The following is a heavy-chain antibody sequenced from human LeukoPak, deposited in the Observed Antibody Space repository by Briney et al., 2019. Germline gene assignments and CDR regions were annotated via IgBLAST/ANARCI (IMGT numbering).Heavy chain of an antibody. CDR2: ISSSSSYI. CDR1: GFTFSSYS. J-gene: IGHJ3*02. CDR3: ARGQRVWFGELFVPHAFDI. D-gene: IGHD3-10*01. V-gene: IGHV3-21*01. Sequence: KSGGSLRLSCAASGFTFSSYSMNWVRQAPGKGLEWVSSISSSSSYIYYADSVKGRFTISRDNAKNSLYLQMNSLRAEDTAVYYCARGQRVWFGELFVPHAFDIWGQGTMVTVSS.